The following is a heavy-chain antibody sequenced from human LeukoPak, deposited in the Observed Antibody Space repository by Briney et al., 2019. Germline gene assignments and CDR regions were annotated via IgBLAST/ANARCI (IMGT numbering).Heavy chain of an antibody. CDR3: AKLGCTGTICYANY. J-gene: IGHJ4*02. CDR1: GFXFSDYA. Sequence: PGGSLRLSCAASGFXFSDYAMTWVRQTPGKGLEWVSVISGGGDSVDYADSMKGRFTISRDNSKNTLYLQMYSLRAEDTALYYCAKLGCTGTICYANYWGQGTLVTVSS. CDR2: ISGGGDSV. V-gene: IGHV3-23*01. D-gene: IGHD2-2*01.